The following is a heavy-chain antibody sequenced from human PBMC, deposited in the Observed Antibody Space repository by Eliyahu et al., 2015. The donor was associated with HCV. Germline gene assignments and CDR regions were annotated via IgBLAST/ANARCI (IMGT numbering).Heavy chain of an antibody. Sequence: EVQLVQSGAEVKKPGESLRISCXGSGYSFTSYWISWVRQMPGKGLEWMGKIDPSDSYTNYSPSFQGHVTISADKSVSTAYLQWSSLKASDTAIYYCARLGSGSYYNPPYYFDYWGQGTLVTVSS. D-gene: IGHD3-10*02. CDR3: ARLGSGSYYNPPYYFDY. CDR1: GYSFTSYW. V-gene: IGHV5-10-1*03. J-gene: IGHJ4*02. CDR2: IDPSDSYT.